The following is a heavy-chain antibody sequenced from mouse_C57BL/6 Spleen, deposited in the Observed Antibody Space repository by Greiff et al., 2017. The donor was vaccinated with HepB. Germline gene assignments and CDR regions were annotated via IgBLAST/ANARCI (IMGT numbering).Heavy chain of an antibody. CDR1: GFTFSSYA. V-gene: IGHV5-9-1*02. J-gene: IGHJ1*03. CDR3: TRDDGSSHWYFDV. Sequence: EVQGVESGEGLVKPGGSLKLSCAASGFTFSSYAMSWVRQTPEKRLEWVAYISSGGDYIYYADTVKGRFTISRDNARNTLYLQMSSLKSEDTAMYDCTRDDGSSHWYFDVWGTGTTVTVSS. CDR2: ISSGGDYI. D-gene: IGHD1-1*01.